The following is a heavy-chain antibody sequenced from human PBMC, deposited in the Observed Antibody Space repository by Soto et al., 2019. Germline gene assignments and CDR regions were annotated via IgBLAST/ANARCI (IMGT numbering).Heavy chain of an antibody. CDR3: ARVGSDWVRGVITHTSYFDY. CDR2: IYYSGST. D-gene: IGHD3-10*01. J-gene: IGHJ4*02. CDR1: GGSISSYY. V-gene: IGHV4-59*01. Sequence: SETLSLTCTVSGGSISSYYWSWIRQPPGKGLEWIGYIYYSGSTNYNPSLKSRVTISVDTSKNQFSLKLSSVTAADTAVYYCARVGSDWVRGVITHTSYFDYWGQGTLVTVSS.